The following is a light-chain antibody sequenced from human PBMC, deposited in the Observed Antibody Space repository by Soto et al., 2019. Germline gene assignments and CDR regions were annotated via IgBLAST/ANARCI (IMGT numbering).Light chain of an antibody. CDR1: SGHSSYA. J-gene: IGLJ3*02. Sequence: QSVLTQSPSASASLGASDKLTCTLSSGHSSYAIAWHQQQPEKGPRSLMKLNSDGSHSKGDGIPDRFSGSSSGAERYLTISSLQSEDEADYYCQTWGTGPWVFGGGTKLTVL. CDR2: LNSDGSH. CDR3: QTWGTGPWV. V-gene: IGLV4-69*01.